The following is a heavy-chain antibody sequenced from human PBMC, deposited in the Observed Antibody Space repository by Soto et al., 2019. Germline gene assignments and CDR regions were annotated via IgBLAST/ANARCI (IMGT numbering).Heavy chain of an antibody. CDR2: INPNSGGT. D-gene: IGHD4-17*01. CDR1: GYTFTGYY. Sequence: ASVKVSCKASGYTFTGYYMHWVRQAPGQGLEWMGWINPNSGGTNYAQKFQGWVTMTRDTSISTAYMELSRLRSDDTAVYYCARAGVDTDYGDYSDYWGQGTRVTVSS. V-gene: IGHV1-2*04. J-gene: IGHJ4*02. CDR3: ARAGVDTDYGDYSDY.